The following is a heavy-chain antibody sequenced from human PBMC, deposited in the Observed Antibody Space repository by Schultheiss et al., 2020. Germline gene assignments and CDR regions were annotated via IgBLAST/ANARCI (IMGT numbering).Heavy chain of an antibody. CDR2: IYHSGST. Sequence: SETLSLTCAVSGYSISSGYYWGWIRQPPGKGLEWIGTIYHSGSTYYNPSLKSLVTISVDTSKNQFSLKLSSVTAADTAVYYCARSRDGNKDYYYYYMDVWGKGTTVTVSS. CDR1: GYSISSGYY. J-gene: IGHJ6*03. D-gene: IGHD5-24*01. V-gene: IGHV4-38-2*01. CDR3: ARSRDGNKDYYYYYMDV.